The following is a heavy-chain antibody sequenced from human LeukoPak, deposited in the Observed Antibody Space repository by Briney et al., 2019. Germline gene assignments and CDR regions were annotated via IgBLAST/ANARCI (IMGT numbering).Heavy chain of an antibody. CDR3: ARDLAALNIVVVQAAIFGWFDP. D-gene: IGHD2-2*01. CDR2: INPNSGGT. Sequence: ASVKVSCKASGYTFTGYYMHWVRQAPGQGLEWMGWINPNSGGTNYAQKFQGRVTMTRDTSISTAYMELSRLRSDDTAVYYCARDLAALNIVVVQAAIFGWFDPWGQGTLVTVSS. J-gene: IGHJ5*02. CDR1: GYTFTGYY. V-gene: IGHV1-2*02.